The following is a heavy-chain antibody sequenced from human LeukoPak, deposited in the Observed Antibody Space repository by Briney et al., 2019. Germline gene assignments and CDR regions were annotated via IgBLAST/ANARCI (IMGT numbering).Heavy chain of an antibody. V-gene: IGHV3-7*01. D-gene: IGHD3-10*01. CDR2: IKQDGSEK. CDR3: ARDRSGGVFDY. CDR1: GFTFSSYA. J-gene: IGHJ4*02. Sequence: GGSLRLSCAASGFTFSSYAMSWVRQAPGKGLEWVANIKQDGSEKYYVDSVKGRFTISRDNAKNSLYLQMNSLRAEDTAVYYCARDRSGGVFDYWGQGTLVIVSS.